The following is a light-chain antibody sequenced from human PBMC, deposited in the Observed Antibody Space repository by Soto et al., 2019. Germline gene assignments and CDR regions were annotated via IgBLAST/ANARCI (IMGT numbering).Light chain of an antibody. CDR2: DVT. CDR3: CSYAAYNNWM. V-gene: IGLV2-23*02. CDR1: STDIGTYSR. J-gene: IGLJ3*02. Sequence: QSVLTQPASVSGSPGQSITISCTGTSTDIGTYSRVSWYLQYPGKAPKLMIYDVTKRPSGVSNRFSGSRSGSTASLTISGLQAEDEANYYCCSYAAYNNWMSGGGTKVTVL.